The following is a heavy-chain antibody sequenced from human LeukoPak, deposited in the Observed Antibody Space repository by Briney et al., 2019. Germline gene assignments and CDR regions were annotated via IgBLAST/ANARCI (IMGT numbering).Heavy chain of an antibody. CDR1: GGSISSYY. J-gene: IGHJ3*02. CDR2: IYYSGST. CDR3: ARHGIRDYRGNGDALDI. D-gene: IGHD4-23*01. Sequence: SETLSLTCAVSGGSISSYYWSWIRQPPGKGLEWIGYIYYSGSTNYNPSLKSRVTISVEMSKNQFSLKLSSVTAADTAVYYCARHGIRDYRGNGDALDIWGQGTMVTVSS. V-gene: IGHV4-59*08.